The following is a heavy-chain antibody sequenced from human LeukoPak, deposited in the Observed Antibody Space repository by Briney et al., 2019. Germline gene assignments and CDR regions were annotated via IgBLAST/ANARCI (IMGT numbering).Heavy chain of an antibody. CDR1: GFTFSSYA. Sequence: GGSLRLSCAASGFTFSSYAMNWVRQAPGKGLEWVSAISGSGGNTYYPDSVKGRFTISRDNSKNTLYLQMDSLRAEDTAVYYCAKPGYCSGGSCSNWFDPWGQRTLVTVSS. V-gene: IGHV3-23*01. D-gene: IGHD2-15*01. CDR2: ISGSGGNT. J-gene: IGHJ5*02. CDR3: AKPGYCSGGSCSNWFDP.